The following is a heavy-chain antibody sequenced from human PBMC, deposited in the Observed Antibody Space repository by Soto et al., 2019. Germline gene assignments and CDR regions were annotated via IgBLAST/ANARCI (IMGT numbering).Heavy chain of an antibody. D-gene: IGHD2-2*01. CDR1: GGTFSSYA. J-gene: IGHJ6*02. CDR3: ARDFGNEVVPAANLGDYYYGMDV. V-gene: IGHV1-69*06. CDR2: IIPIFGTA. Sequence: SVKVSCKASGGTFSSYAISWVRQAPGQGLEWKGGIIPIFGTANYAQKFQGRVTITADKSTSTAYMELSSLGSEDTAVYYCARDFGNEVVPAANLGDYYYGMDVWGQGTTVTVS.